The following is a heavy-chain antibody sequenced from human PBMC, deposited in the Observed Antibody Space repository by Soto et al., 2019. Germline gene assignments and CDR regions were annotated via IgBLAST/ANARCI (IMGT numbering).Heavy chain of an antibody. J-gene: IGHJ4*02. CDR1: GYTFTSYD. V-gene: IGHV1-8*01. D-gene: IGHD2-15*01. Sequence: ASVKVSCKASGYTFTSYDINWVRQATGQGLEWMGWMNPNSGNTGYAQKFQGRVTMTRNTSISTAYMELSSLRSEDTAVYYCARVGCSGGSCYLYFDYWGQGTLVTVSS. CDR2: MNPNSGNT. CDR3: ARVGCSGGSCYLYFDY.